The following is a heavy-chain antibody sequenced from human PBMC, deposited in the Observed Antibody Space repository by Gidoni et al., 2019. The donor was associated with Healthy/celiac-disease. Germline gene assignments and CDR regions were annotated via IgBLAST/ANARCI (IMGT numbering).Heavy chain of an antibody. Sequence: QVQLQESGPGLVKPSQTLSLTCPVSGCSISSGGYYWSWIRQHPGKGLEWIGYIYYSGSTYYNPSLKSRVTISVDTSKNQFSLKLSSVTAADTAVYYCATVPYYDSSGYYPYFDYWGQGTLVTVSS. CDR2: IYYSGST. D-gene: IGHD3-22*01. CDR1: GCSISSGGYY. J-gene: IGHJ4*02. CDR3: ATVPYYDSSGYYPYFDY. V-gene: IGHV4-31*03.